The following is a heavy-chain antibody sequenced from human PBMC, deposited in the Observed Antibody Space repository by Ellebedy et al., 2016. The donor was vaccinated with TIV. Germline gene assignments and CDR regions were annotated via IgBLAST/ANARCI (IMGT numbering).Heavy chain of an antibody. CDR1: ELTVSSNY. CDR2: IFIDGAT. CDR3: ASETFNDVDRDLWGVFDF. J-gene: IGHJ3*01. D-gene: IGHD3-10*01. V-gene: IGHV3-66*01. Sequence: GGSLRLSCAASELTVSSNYMSWVRQAPGKGLEWVSVIFIDGATYYADSVRGRFTISRDYSKNTLYLQMNSVRAEDTAVYYCASETFNDVDRDLWGVFDFWGQGTMVTVSS.